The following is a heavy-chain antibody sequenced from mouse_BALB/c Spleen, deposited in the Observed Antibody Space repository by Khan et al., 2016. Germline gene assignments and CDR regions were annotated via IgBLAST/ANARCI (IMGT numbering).Heavy chain of an antibody. CDR1: GYTFSSYW. CDR2: ILPGSGST. V-gene: IGHV1-9*01. CDR3: ARTDRRGYFDY. Sequence: QVQLKQSGAELMKPGASVKISCKATGYTFSSYWIEWVKQRPGPGLEWIGEILPGSGSTNYNEKFRGKATFTADTSSNTAYMQLSSLTSEDSAVHYCARTDRRGYFDYWGQGTTLTVSS. J-gene: IGHJ2*01.